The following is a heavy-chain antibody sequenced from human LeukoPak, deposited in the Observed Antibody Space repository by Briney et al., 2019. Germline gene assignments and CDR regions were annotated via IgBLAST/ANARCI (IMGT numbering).Heavy chain of an antibody. Sequence: SGPTLVNPTQTLTPTCTFSGFSLSTSGVGVGWIRQPPGKALEWLALIYWNDDKRYSPSLKSRLTITKDTSKNQVVLTMTNMDPVDTATYYCANRLRQIHGWGIPNWGQGTLVTVSS. D-gene: IGHD3-16*01. CDR2: IYWNDDK. CDR3: ANRLRQIHGWGIPN. V-gene: IGHV2-5*01. J-gene: IGHJ4*02. CDR1: GFSLSTSGVG.